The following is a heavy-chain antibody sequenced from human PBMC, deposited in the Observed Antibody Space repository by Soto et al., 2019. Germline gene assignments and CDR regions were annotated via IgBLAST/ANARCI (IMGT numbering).Heavy chain of an antibody. D-gene: IGHD2-21*01. CDR2: IKSKTDGETT. V-gene: IGHV3-15*07. Sequence: EVQLVQSGGGLVKPGGSLRLSCAASGLIFSNAWMNWVRQAPGQGLEWVGRIKSKTDGETTDYAAPVKGRFTISRDDSXDTLYLQMDSVKTEDSAVYYCTTGPTWGLYPPPDYWGQGTLVTVSS. J-gene: IGHJ4*02. CDR3: TTGPTWGLYPPPDY. CDR1: GLIFSNAW.